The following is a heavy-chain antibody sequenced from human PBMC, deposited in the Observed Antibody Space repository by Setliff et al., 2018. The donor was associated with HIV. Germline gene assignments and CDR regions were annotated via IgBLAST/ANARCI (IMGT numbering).Heavy chain of an antibody. D-gene: IGHD3-3*01. J-gene: IGHJ5*02. Sequence: GGSLRLSCSASGFTFSAYAMAWVRQAPGKGLEWVSTIGAVGSPTFYAESVKGRFTISKDNSKNTLYLQMSSLRDEDTAVYYCAKGQFLEWFNWFDPWGQGTLVTVSS. CDR1: GFTFSAYA. CDR2: IGAVGSPT. CDR3: AKGQFLEWFNWFDP. V-gene: IGHV3-23*01.